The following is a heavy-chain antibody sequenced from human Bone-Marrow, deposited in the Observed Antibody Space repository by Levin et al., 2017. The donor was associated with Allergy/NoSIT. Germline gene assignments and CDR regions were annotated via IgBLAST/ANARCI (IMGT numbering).Heavy chain of an antibody. CDR3: ARAPEGHYCSGSFYIYIYGMDV. D-gene: IGHD3-10*01. Sequence: GESLKISCAASGFSFSSYAMTWVRQAPGKALEWVATISDSGGRTHYADFVKGRFTISRDNSKNTLYLQMDSLRADDTAVLYCARAPEGHYCSGSFYIYIYGMDVWGQGTTVTVS. CDR1: GFSFSSYA. CDR2: ISDSGGRT. V-gene: IGHV3-23*01. J-gene: IGHJ6*02.